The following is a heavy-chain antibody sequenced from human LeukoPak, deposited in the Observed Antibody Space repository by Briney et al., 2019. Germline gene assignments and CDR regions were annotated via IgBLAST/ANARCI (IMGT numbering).Heavy chain of an antibody. V-gene: IGHV3-30-3*01. CDR3: ARGERFLEWGEDAFDI. D-gene: IGHD3-3*01. CDR2: ILYDGSNK. Sequence: GGSLRLSCAASGFTFSSHAMHWVRQAPGKGLEWVAVILYDGSNKYYADSVKGRFTISRDNSKNTLHLQMNSLRAADTAVYYCARGERFLEWGEDAFDIWGQGTMVTVSS. J-gene: IGHJ3*02. CDR1: GFTFSSHA.